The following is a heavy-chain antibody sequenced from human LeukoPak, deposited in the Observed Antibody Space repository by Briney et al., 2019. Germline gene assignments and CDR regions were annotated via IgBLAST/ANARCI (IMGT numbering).Heavy chain of an antibody. Sequence: SETLSLTCTVSGGSISSGGYYWSWIRQPPGKGLEWIGYIYHSGSTYYNPSLKSRVTISVDRSKNQFSLKLNSVTAADTAVYYCARGMATMVTDYWGQGTLVTVSS. J-gene: IGHJ4*02. V-gene: IGHV4-30-2*01. CDR2: IYHSGST. CDR3: ARGMATMVTDY. CDR1: GGSISSGGYY. D-gene: IGHD5-24*01.